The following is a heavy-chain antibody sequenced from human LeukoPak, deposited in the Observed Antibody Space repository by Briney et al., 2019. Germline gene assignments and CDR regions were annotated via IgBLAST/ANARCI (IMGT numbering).Heavy chain of an antibody. CDR3: ARYSSSYPYFDS. V-gene: IGHV4-59*08. Sequence: SETLSLTCTVSGVSISTYYWSWIRQPPGKGLEWIGYIYYSETTNYNPSLKSRVTISVDTSKNQFSLRLSSVTAADTAVYYCARYSSSYPYFDSWGQGTLVTVSS. D-gene: IGHD6-13*01. J-gene: IGHJ4*02. CDR2: IYYSETT. CDR1: GVSISTYY.